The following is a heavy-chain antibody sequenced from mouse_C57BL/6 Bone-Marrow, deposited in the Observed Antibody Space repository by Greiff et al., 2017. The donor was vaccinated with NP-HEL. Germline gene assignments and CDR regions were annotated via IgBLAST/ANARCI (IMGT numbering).Heavy chain of an antibody. D-gene: IGHD1-1*01. CDR1: GFTFSNYW. J-gene: IGHJ1*03. Sequence: EVMLVESGGGLVQPGGSMKLSCVASGFTFSNYWMNWVRQSPEKGLEWVAQIRLKSDNYATHYAESVKGRFTISRDDSKSSVYLQMNNLRAEDTGIYYCTGGGSPWYFDGWGTGTTVTVSS. CDR2: IRLKSDNYAT. V-gene: IGHV6-3*01. CDR3: TGGGSPWYFDG.